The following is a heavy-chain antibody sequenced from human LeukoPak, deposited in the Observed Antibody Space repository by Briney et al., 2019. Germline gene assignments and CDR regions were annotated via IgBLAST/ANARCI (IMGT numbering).Heavy chain of an antibody. D-gene: IGHD6-13*01. CDR2: ISSSGSTI. J-gene: IGHJ4*02. CDR3: ARDGSSPYYYFDY. Sequence: GGSLRLSCAASGFTFSDYYMSWIRQTPGKGLEWVSYISSSGSTIYYADSVKGRFTISRDNAKNSLYLQMNSLRAEDTAVYYCARDGSSPYYYFDYWGQGTLVTVSS. V-gene: IGHV3-11*01. CDR1: GFTFSDYY.